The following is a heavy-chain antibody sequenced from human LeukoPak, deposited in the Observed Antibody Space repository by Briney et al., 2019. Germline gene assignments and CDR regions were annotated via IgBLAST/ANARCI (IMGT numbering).Heavy chain of an antibody. D-gene: IGHD6-13*01. V-gene: IGHV3-20*04. J-gene: IGHJ4*02. CDR3: AKSASSWPLYYFDY. Sequence: GGSLRLSCAASGFTFYVYGMSWVRQAPGKGLEWVSGLNWNGGSTGYADSVKGRFIISRDNAKNCLYLQMNSLRAEDTALYYCAKSASSWPLYYFDYWGQGTLVTVSS. CDR1: GFTFYVYG. CDR2: LNWNGGST.